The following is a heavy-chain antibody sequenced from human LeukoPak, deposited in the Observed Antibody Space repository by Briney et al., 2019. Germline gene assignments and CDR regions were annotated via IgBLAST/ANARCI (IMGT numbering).Heavy chain of an antibody. Sequence: SETLSLTCTVSGGSISSGDYYWSWIRQPPGKGLEWIGCIYYSGSTYYNPSLKSRVTISVDTSKNQFSLKLSSVTAADTAVYYCARDRARITMVRGVFDYWGQGTLVTVSS. CDR2: IYYSGST. CDR1: GGSISSGDYY. V-gene: IGHV4-30-4*01. CDR3: ARDRARITMVRGVFDY. J-gene: IGHJ4*02. D-gene: IGHD3-10*01.